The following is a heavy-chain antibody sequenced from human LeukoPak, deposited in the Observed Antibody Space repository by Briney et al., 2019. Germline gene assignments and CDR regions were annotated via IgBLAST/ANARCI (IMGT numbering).Heavy chain of an antibody. CDR1: GFXFSSYA. V-gene: IGHV3-23*01. CDR3: AKDWYFDY. Sequence: PGGSLRLSCAASGFXFSSYAISWVRQAPGKGLEWVSSISAGAGSTYYTDSVKGRFTISRDNSKNTLYLQMNSLRAEDTAVYYCAKDWYFDYWGQGTLVTVSS. CDR2: ISAGAGST. J-gene: IGHJ4*02.